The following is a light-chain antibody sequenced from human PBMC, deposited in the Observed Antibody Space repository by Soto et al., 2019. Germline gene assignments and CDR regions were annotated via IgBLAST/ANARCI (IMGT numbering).Light chain of an antibody. Sequence: QSVLTQPPSVSAAPGQKGTISCSGNSSNIGNNFVSWYLQPPGTAPKVLIYDDHKRPSGIPDRFSGFKSGTSATLGITGLQTGDEADYYCESWDSSLSAVLFGGGTKLTV. CDR3: ESWDSSLSAVL. J-gene: IGLJ3*02. CDR2: DDH. V-gene: IGLV1-51*01. CDR1: SSNIGNNF.